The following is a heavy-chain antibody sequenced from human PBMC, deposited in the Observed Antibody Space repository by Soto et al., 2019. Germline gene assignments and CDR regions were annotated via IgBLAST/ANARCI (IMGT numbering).Heavy chain of an antibody. CDR2: IYYSGST. Sequence: QLQLQESGPGLVKPSETLSLTCTVSGGSISSSSYYWGWIRQPPGKGLEWIGSIYYSGSTSYNPSLKSRVTISVNTSKNQFSLKLSSVTAADTAVYYCARGILWCGEPLGAFDIWGQGTMVTVSS. CDR3: ARGILWCGEPLGAFDI. V-gene: IGHV4-39*01. D-gene: IGHD3-10*01. J-gene: IGHJ3*02. CDR1: GGSISSSSYY.